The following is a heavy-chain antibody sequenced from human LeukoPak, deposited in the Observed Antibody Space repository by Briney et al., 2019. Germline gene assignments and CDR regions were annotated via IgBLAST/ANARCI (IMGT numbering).Heavy chain of an antibody. CDR2: IYPGDSDT. CDR3: VRTPKAVYYHYYLDV. Sequence: GESLKISCEGSGYSFTNYWIGWVRQMPGKGLEWMGIIYPGDSDTKYSPSFRGQVTISADRSISTAYLQWSSLKTSDTAMYYCVRTPKAVYYHYYLDVWGKGTTVTVSS. J-gene: IGHJ6*03. D-gene: IGHD6-25*01. V-gene: IGHV5-51*01. CDR1: GYSFTNYW.